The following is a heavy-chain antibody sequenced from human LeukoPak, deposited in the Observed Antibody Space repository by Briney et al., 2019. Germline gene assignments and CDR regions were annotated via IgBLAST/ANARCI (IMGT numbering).Heavy chain of an antibody. CDR2: INPDNGGT. CDR1: GDTFHGYY. Sequence: ASVKASCKASGDTFHGYYIHWIRQAPGQGLEWMGWINPDNGGTNYAQKFQGRVTMTRDTSISTAYMELSRLRSDDTAVYYCACRHIVVVPAADPFDYWGQGTLVTVSS. V-gene: IGHV1-2*02. CDR3: ACRHIVVVPAADPFDY. J-gene: IGHJ4*02. D-gene: IGHD2-2*01.